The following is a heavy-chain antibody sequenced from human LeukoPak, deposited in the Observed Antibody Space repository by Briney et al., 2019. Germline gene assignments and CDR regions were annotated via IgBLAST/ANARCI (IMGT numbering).Heavy chain of an antibody. V-gene: IGHV4-30-4*01. Sequence: PSETLSLTCTVSGGSLSSDDYYWSWIRQPPGKGLEWIGYIHYSGSTYYNPSLKSRVSISVDTSKKQFSLRLSSVTAADTAVYYCGRAGTDSSGYYTIDYWGQGTLVTVSS. CDR2: IHYSGST. CDR3: GRAGTDSSGYYTIDY. CDR1: GGSLSSDDYY. J-gene: IGHJ4*02. D-gene: IGHD3-22*01.